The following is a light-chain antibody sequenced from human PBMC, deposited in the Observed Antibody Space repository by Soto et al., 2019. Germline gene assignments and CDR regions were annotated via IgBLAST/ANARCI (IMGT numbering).Light chain of an antibody. CDR1: QSVGSS. J-gene: IGKJ1*01. V-gene: IGKV3-11*01. CDR2: AAS. CDR3: QQGNTWPWT. Sequence: EIVLTQSPATLSLSPGERATLSCRASQSVGSSLAGYQQKLGQAPRLLIYAASDRATGIPGRFSGSGSGTDFTLIISSLEPEDFAFYYCQQGNTWPWTFGQGTKVDIK.